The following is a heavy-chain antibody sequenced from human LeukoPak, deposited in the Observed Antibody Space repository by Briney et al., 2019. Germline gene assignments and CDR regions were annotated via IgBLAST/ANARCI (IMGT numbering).Heavy chain of an antibody. CDR2: ISGSGGST. CDR1: GFTFSSYD. Sequence: PGGSLRLSCAASGFTFSSYDMSWVRQAPGKGLEWVSAISGSGGSTYYADSVKGRFTISRDNSKNTLYLQMNRLRAEDTAVYYCSKVPVVTYYYDSSGLSWFDPWGQGTLVTVSS. D-gene: IGHD3-22*01. CDR3: SKVPVVTYYYDSSGLSWFDP. V-gene: IGHV3-23*01. J-gene: IGHJ5*02.